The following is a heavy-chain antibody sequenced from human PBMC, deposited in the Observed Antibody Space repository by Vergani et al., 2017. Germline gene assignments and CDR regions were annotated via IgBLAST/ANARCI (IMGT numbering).Heavy chain of an antibody. CDR2: INPSGGHT. Sequence: VQVVKSGAEVKQSGASVKVPCKTSGYTFSNYYMHWVRQAPGQGLAWMGIINPSGGHTNYAQKFQGRVTMTRDTSTSTVYMELSSLRSEDTAIYYCARGDYGILTVYRYWGQGTLVTVSA. D-gene: IGHD3-9*01. CDR3: ARGDYGILTVYRY. CDR1: GYTFSNYY. V-gene: IGHV1-46*03. J-gene: IGHJ4*02.